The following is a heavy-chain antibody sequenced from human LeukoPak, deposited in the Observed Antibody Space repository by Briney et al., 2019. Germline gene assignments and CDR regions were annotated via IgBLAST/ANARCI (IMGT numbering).Heavy chain of an antibody. CDR2: IYTSGST. V-gene: IGHV4-4*07. CDR1: GGSISSYY. Sequence: SETLSLTCTVSGGSISSYYWSWIRQPAGKGLEWIGRIYTSGSTNYNPSLKSRVTMSVDTSKNQFSLKLSSVTAADTAVYYCARDLEYYYDSSGYSPTGYGLDYWGQGTLVTVSS. D-gene: IGHD3-22*01. CDR3: ARDLEYYYDSSGYSPTGYGLDY. J-gene: IGHJ4*02.